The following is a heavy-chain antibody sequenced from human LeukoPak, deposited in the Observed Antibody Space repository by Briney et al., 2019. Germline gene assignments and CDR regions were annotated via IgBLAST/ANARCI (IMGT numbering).Heavy chain of an antibody. CDR1: GFTFRSYS. J-gene: IGHJ1*01. V-gene: IGHV3-48*04. Sequence: GGSLRLSCAASGFTFRSYSMNWVRQAPGKGLEWVSYISSTSSTIYYADSVKGRFTISRDNAKNSLYQQMNSLRAEDTAVYYCARGVPDGDYLEYFQHWGQGTLVTVSP. CDR2: ISSTSSTI. D-gene: IGHD4-17*01. CDR3: ARGVPDGDYLEYFQH.